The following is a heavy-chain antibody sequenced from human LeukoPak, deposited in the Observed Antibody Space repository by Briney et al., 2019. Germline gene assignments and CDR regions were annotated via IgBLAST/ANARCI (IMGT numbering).Heavy chain of an antibody. J-gene: IGHJ4*02. CDR3: ARDTGGGYSCYDC. V-gene: IGHV3-7*01. CDR1: GFTFSSSW. Sequence: GGSLRLSCAASGFTFSSSWMTWIRQDPREGLEWVANIKQDGSEKYYVDSVKGRFTISRDNAKNSLYLQMNSLRAEDTAVYYCARDTGGGYSCYDCWGQGTLVTVSS. CDR2: IKQDGSEK. D-gene: IGHD5-18*01.